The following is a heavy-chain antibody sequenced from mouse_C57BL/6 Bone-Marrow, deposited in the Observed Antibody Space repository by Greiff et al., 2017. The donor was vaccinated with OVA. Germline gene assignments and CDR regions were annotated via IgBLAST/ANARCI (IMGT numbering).Heavy chain of an antibody. Sequence: VHVKQSGPELVKPGASVKISCKASGYSFTDYNMNWVKQSNGKSLEWIGVINPNYGTTSYNQKFKGKATLTVDQSSSTAYMQLNSLTSEDSAVYYCAFITTVVATSDVWGTGTTVTVSS. J-gene: IGHJ1*03. CDR3: AFITTVVATSDV. D-gene: IGHD1-1*01. V-gene: IGHV1-39*01. CDR2: INPNYGTT. CDR1: GYSFTDYN.